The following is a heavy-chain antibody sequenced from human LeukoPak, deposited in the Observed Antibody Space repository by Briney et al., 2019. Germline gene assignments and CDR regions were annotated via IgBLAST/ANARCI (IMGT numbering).Heavy chain of an antibody. D-gene: IGHD1-26*01. CDR2: ISYDGSNK. CDR3: AKARNSGSYFCDY. CDR1: KFTFSSYG. V-gene: IGHV3-30*18. J-gene: IGHJ4*02. Sequence: PGGSLRLSCAASKFTFSSYGMHWVRQAPGKGLEWVAVISYDGSNKYYADSVKGRFTISRDNSKNTLYLQMNSLRAEDTAVYYCAKARNSGSYFCDYWGQGTLVTVSS.